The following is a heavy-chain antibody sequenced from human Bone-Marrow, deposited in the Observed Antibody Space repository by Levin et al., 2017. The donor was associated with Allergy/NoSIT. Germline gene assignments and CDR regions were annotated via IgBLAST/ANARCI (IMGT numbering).Heavy chain of an antibody. CDR1: GFNFWNYD. CDR2: ISRNSENT. J-gene: IGHJ2*01. Sequence: GGSLRLSCAASGFNFWNYDMNWVRQAPGKGLEWVSGISRNSENTWYGDSVRGRFTISRDNAKNTLYLQMSSLSVEDTALYYCAKDPRATGWYFDLWGRGTLVTVSS. D-gene: IGHD1-1*01. V-gene: IGHV3-23*01. CDR3: AKDPRATGWYFDL.